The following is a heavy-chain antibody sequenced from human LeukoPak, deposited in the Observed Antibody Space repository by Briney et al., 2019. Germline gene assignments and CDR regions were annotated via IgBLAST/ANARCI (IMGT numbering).Heavy chain of an antibody. CDR2: ISSSSSYI. CDR3: ARDKGDGAIQLWLQDYYYYGMDV. D-gene: IGHD5-18*01. Sequence: PGGSLRLSCAASGFTFSSYSMNWVRQAPGKGLEWVSSISSSSSYIYYADSVKGRFTISRDNAKNSLYLQMNSLRAEDTAVYYCARDKGDGAIQLWLQDYYYYGMDVWGQGTTVTVSS. J-gene: IGHJ6*02. CDR1: GFTFSSYS. V-gene: IGHV3-21*01.